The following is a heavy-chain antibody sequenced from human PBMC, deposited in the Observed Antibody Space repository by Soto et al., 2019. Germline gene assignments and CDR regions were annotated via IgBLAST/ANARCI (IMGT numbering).Heavy chain of an antibody. CDR3: ARETYDFWSGDSYYYGMDV. J-gene: IGHJ6*02. CDR1: GYTFTSYG. CDR2: ISAYNGNT. V-gene: IGHV1-18*01. D-gene: IGHD3-3*01. Sequence: ASVKVSCKASGYTFTSYGIIWVRQAPGQGLEWMGWISAYNGNTNYAQKLQGRVTMTTDTSTSTAYMELRSLRSDDTAVYYCARETYDFWSGDSYYYGMDVWGQGATVTVSS.